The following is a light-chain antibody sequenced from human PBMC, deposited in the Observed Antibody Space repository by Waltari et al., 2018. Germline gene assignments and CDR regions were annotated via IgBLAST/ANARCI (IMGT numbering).Light chain of an antibody. CDR2: GNK. CDR3: ATWDDSLSGRV. J-gene: IGLJ3*02. Sequence: QSVVTQPPSASGTPGQRVTISCSGSTSNIGNNHVYWYQQLPGMVPKLLVFGNKVRPSGVPDRFSASKSGTSASLAISGLRSEDEADYYCATWDDSLSGRVFGGGTKLTVL. CDR1: TSNIGNNH. V-gene: IGLV1-47*02.